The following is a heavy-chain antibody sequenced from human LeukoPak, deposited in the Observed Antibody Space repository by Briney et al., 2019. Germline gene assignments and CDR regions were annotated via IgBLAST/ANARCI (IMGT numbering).Heavy chain of an antibody. CDR3: AKDRTTIRGVVNPFDH. CDR2: ISSGSNTI. Sequence: PGGSLRLSCAASGFTFSSYSMNWVRQAPGKGLEWVSYISSGSNTIYYADSVKGRFTISRDNAKNSLYLQMNSLRAEDTAVYYCAKDRTTIRGVVNPFDHWGQGTLVTVSS. V-gene: IGHV3-48*04. D-gene: IGHD3-10*01. J-gene: IGHJ4*02. CDR1: GFTFSSYS.